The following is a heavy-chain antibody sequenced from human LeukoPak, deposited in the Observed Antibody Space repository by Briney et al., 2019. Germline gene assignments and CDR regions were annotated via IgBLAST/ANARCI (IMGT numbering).Heavy chain of an antibody. V-gene: IGHV3-23*01. CDR2: ISGSGGTT. CDR1: GFTFSSYA. Sequence: GGSLRLSCAASGFTFSSYAMSWVRQAPGKGLDWVSAISGSGGTTYYADSVKGRFTISRDNSKNTLYLQMNSLRAEDTAVYYCAKSKATRAAYQRGDTFDYWGQRTLVTVSS. D-gene: IGHD3-16*01. J-gene: IGHJ4*02. CDR3: AKSKATRAAYQRGDTFDY.